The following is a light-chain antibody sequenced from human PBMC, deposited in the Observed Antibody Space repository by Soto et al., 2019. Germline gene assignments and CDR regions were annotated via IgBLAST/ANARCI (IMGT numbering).Light chain of an antibody. Sequence: EIVMTQSPATLSVSPGERATLSCRASQSVSGNLAWYQQKPGQAPRLLIYAASTRATGIPARFSGSGSGTQFTLTISSLQSEDFAIYYCQQYNNWPDTFGQGTKLEMK. CDR2: AAS. CDR3: QQYNNWPDT. V-gene: IGKV3-15*01. J-gene: IGKJ2*01. CDR1: QSVSGN.